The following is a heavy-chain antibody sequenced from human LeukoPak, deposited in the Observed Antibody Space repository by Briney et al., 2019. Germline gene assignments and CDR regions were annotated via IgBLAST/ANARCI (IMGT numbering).Heavy chain of an antibody. CDR3: VRRPPELLAKQWLVPGAIDI. CDR2: IYYSGNT. V-gene: IGHV4-59*08. J-gene: IGHJ3*02. D-gene: IGHD6-19*01. CDR1: DDSISDYY. Sequence: SETLSLTCTVSDDSISDYYRGWIRQPPGKGLEWIGYIYYSGNTNYNPSLKSRVTISVDTSKNQFSLKLSSVTAADTAVYYCVRRPPELLAKQWLVPGAIDIWGQGTLVTVSS.